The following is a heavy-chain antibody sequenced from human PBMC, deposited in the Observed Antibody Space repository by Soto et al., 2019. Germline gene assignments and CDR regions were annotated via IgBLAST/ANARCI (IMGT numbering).Heavy chain of an antibody. CDR2: IYYGGST. CDR3: ARQGGNPYYFDY. D-gene: IGHD1-26*01. Sequence: PSETLSLTCTVSGGSISSSSYYWGWIRQPPGKGLEWIGSIYYGGSTYYNPSLKSRVTISVDTSKNKSSLKLSSVTAEDKAVYYCARQGGNPYYFDYWGQGTLVTVSS. J-gene: IGHJ4*02. V-gene: IGHV4-39*01. CDR1: GGSISSSSYY.